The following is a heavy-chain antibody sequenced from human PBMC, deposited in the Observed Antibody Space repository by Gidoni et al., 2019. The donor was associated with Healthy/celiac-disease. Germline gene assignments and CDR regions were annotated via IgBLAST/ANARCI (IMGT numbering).Heavy chain of an antibody. D-gene: IGHD3-22*01. CDR1: GRSISRSSYC. V-gene: IGHV4-39*01. J-gene: IGHJ3*02. CDR3: ARLSYYYDSSGYYPDAFDI. CDR2: IYYRWST. Sequence: QLQLQESAPGLVKPSETLSLTCTVTGRSISRSSYCWGWIRQPPGKGLEGIGRIYYRWSTYYTPSLKSRVAISVDTSKNQFSLKLSSVTAADTAVYYCARLSYYYDSSGYYPDAFDIWGQGTMVTVSS.